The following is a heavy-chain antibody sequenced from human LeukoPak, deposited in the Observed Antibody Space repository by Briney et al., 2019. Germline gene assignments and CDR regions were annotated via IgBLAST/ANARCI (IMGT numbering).Heavy chain of an antibody. CDR1: GFTFSSYS. CDR2: ISSSSSYI. D-gene: IGHD3/OR15-3a*01. CDR3: ARSRTGYYSGFDY. J-gene: IGHJ4*02. V-gene: IGHV3-21*01. Sequence: GGSLRLSCAASGFTFSSYSMNWVRQAPGKGLEWVSSISSSSSYIYYADPVKGRFTISRDNAKNSLYLQMNSLRAEDTAVYYCARSRTGYYSGFDYWGQGTLVTVSS.